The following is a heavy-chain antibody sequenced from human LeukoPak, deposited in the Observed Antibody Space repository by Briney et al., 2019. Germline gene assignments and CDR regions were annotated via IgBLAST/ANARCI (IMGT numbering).Heavy chain of an antibody. V-gene: IGHV3-30-3*01. D-gene: IGHD3-22*01. CDR2: ISQDGTYT. Sequence: GRSLTLSCSASGFTFSSYGMHWVRHPPGKGLELVALISQDGTYTYSADSVKGQLTISKDNSKDTLFLHMDSLRVEDTAVYYCASPFYYDSNGGEGMDVWGQGSTVTVSS. CDR1: GFTFSSYG. CDR3: ASPFYYDSNGGEGMDV. J-gene: IGHJ6*02.